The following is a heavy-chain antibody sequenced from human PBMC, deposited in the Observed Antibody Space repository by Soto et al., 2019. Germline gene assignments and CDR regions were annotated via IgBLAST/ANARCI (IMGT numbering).Heavy chain of an antibody. CDR2: TYYRSRWSS. D-gene: IGHD6-6*01. J-gene: IGHJ5*02. V-gene: IGHV6-1*01. CDR3: ARSIAVGGSNRFDP. CDR1: GDNISSNSAA. Sequence: SQTLSLTCAISGDNISSNSAAWNWIRQSPSRGLEWLGRTYYRSRWSSDYAESVKGRITINPDTSKNQFSLLLNSVTPEDTAVYFCARSIAVGGSNRFDPWGQGNQVTVSS.